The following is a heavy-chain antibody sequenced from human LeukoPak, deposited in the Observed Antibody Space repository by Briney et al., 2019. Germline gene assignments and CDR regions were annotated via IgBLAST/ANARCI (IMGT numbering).Heavy chain of an antibody. CDR2: IYTSGST. V-gene: IGHV4-4*07. J-gene: IGHJ4*02. D-gene: IGHD6-13*01. CDR3: ARAPGIAAAVVQYYFDY. CDR1: GGSISSYY. Sequence: PSETPSLTCTVSGGSISSYYWSWIRQPAWKGLEWIGRIYTSGSTNYNPSLKSRVTMSVDTSKNQFSLKLSSVTAADTAVYYCARAPGIAAAVVQYYFDYWGQGTLVTVSS.